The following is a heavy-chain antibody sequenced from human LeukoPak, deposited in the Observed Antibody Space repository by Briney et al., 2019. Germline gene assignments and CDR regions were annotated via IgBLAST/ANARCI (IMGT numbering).Heavy chain of an antibody. CDR3: ARIYSSSWFFNWFDP. D-gene: IGHD6-13*01. CDR2: IYHSGST. CDR1: GYSISSGYF. V-gene: IGHV4-38-2*02. Sequence: PSETLSLTCTVSGYSISSGYFWGWIRQPPGKGLECIGTIYHSGSTYYNPSLKSRVTISVDTSKNQFSLKLNSVTAADTAVYYCARIYSSSWFFNWFDPWGQGTLVTVSS. J-gene: IGHJ5*02.